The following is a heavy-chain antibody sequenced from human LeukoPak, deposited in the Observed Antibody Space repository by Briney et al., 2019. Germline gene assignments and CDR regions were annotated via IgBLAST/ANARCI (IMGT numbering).Heavy chain of an antibody. D-gene: IGHD3-10*01. CDR3: ARVGSDSYDFYYMDV. CDR2: IYYSGST. CDR1: GGSISSGSYY. J-gene: IGHJ6*03. Sequence: SETLSLTCTVSGGSISSGSYYWSWIRQPAGKGLEWIGFIYYSGSTNYNPSLKSRVTISVDTSKKQFSLKLVSVTAADSAVYFCARVGSDSYDFYYMDVWGKGTTVTISS. V-gene: IGHV4-61*10.